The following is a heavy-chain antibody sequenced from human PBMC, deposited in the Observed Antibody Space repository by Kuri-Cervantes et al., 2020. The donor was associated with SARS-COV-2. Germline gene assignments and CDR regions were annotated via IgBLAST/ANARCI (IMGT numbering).Heavy chain of an antibody. D-gene: IGHD6-13*01. CDR3: ARAKQPLVPTSLFSY. J-gene: IGHJ4*02. CDR1: GILFNYYC. V-gene: IGHV3-21*01. Sequence: GESLKISFAAPGILFNYYCMGWIRQAPGKGVEWVSSISSSSSYIYYEDSLKVRYTIPRDNAKNSLYLQMNSLRAEDAAVYYCARAKQPLVPTSLFSYWGQGTLVTVSS. CDR2: ISSSSSYI.